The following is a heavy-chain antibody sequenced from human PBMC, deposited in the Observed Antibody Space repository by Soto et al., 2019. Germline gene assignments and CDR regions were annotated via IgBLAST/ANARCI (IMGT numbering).Heavy chain of an antibody. Sequence: ASVKVSCKASGYTFTDYGISWVRQAPGQGLEWMGWISTYNGNTIYAQKIQGRVTMTTDTSTSTAYVELRSLRSDGTAVYYCAREEGISDWHAFDYWGQRTLVTVSS. V-gene: IGHV1-18*04. D-gene: IGHD6-19*01. CDR1: GYTFTDYG. J-gene: IGHJ4*02. CDR3: AREEGISDWHAFDY. CDR2: ISTYNGNT.